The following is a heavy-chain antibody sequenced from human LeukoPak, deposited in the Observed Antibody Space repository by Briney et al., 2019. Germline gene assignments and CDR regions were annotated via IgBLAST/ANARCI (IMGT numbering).Heavy chain of an antibody. J-gene: IGHJ4*02. CDR1: GFTFSSYS. D-gene: IGHD3-9*01. Sequence: GGSLRLSCAASGFTFSSYSMNWVRQAPGKGLEWVSSISSSSSYIYYADSVKGRFTVSRDNSKNTLSLQMNSLRPEDTAVYYCAKEKFDWGTMYYFDYWGQGTLVTVSS. V-gene: IGHV3-21*06. CDR3: AKEKFDWGTMYYFDY. CDR2: ISSSSSYI.